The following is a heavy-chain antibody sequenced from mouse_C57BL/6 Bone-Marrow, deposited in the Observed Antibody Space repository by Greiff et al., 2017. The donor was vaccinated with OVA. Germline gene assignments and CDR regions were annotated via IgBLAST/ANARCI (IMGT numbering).Heavy chain of an antibody. D-gene: IGHD3-3*01. CDR2: ISDGGSYT. Sequence: EVHLVESGGGLVKPGGSLKLSCAASGFTFSSYAMSWVRQTPEKRLEWVATISDGGSYTYYPDNVKGRFTISRDNAKNNLYLQMGHLKSEDTAMYYCARECYESGAGVLFDYWGQGTTLTVTS. CDR3: ARECYESGAGVLFDY. J-gene: IGHJ2*01. V-gene: IGHV5-4*01. CDR1: GFTFSSYA.